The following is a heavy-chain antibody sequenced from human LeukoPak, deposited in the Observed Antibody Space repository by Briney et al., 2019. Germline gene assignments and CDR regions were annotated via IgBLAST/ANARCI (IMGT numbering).Heavy chain of an antibody. CDR3: AKYYDGTDYYYPLDYFDY. CDR2: IKSKTDGGTT. Sequence: RAGGSLRLSCAASGFTFSNAWMSWVRQAPGKGLEWVGRIKSKTDGGTTDYAAPVKGRFTISRDNSKNTLFLQMNSLRAEDTAVYYCAKYYDGTDYYYPLDYFDYWGQGTLVTVSS. V-gene: IGHV3-15*01. CDR1: GFTFSNAW. D-gene: IGHD3-22*01. J-gene: IGHJ4*02.